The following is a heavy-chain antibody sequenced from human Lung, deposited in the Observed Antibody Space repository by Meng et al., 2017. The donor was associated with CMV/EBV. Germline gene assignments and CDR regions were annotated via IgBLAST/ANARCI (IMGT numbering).Heavy chain of an antibody. CDR1: GDSITNHNW. CDR2: IPHRGSS. D-gene: IGHD3-10*01. Sequence: VQWREPGPALVKPSETLALTCAVSGDSITNHNWWAWVRQPPGKGLEWIGEIPHRGSSAYNPSLKSRVSMSIDKSKNQFSLKLTSVTAADTAVYHCLRRSGGSVWGQGTLVTVSS. J-gene: IGHJ1*01. CDR3: LRRSGGSV. V-gene: IGHV4-4*02.